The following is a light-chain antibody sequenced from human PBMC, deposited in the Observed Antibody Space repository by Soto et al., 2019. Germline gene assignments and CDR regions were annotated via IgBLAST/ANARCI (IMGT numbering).Light chain of an antibody. CDR2: DVN. V-gene: IGLV2-14*03. CDR3: SAYSSGATHVV. J-gene: IGLJ2*01. Sequence: QSALTQPASVSGSPGQSITISCTGTSSDIGGLYNYVSWYQQHPGKAPKLLIYDVNDRPSGVSDRFSGSKSGNTASLTISGLQAADEADYFCSAYSSGATHVVFGGGTKVTVL. CDR1: SSDIGGLYNY.